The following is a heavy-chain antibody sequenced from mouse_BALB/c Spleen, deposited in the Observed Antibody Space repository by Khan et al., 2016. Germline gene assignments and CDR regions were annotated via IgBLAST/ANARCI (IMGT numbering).Heavy chain of an antibody. D-gene: IGHD1-1*01. CDR1: GFDFSRYW. CDR3: ARAGYYGYLVN. J-gene: IGHJ3*01. V-gene: IGHV4-1*02. CDR2: INSDSSTI. Sequence: VKLLESGGGLVQPGGSLKLSCAASGFDFSRYWMSWVRQAPGKGLEWIGEINSDSSTINYTPSLKDKFIISRDNAKNTLFLQMSKVRSEDTVLYYCARAGYYGYLVNWGQGTLVTVSA.